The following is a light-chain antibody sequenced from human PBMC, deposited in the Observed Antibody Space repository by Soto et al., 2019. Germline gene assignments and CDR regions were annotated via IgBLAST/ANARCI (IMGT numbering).Light chain of an antibody. CDR2: DVS. CDR1: SSDVGGYNF. J-gene: IGLJ2*01. CDR3: SSKTSSSAYVV. Sequence: QSAPTQPASVSGSPGQSITISCTGTSSDVGGYNFVSWYQHHPGKAPKLLIYDVSNRPSGVSDRFSGSKSGNTASLTISGLQAEDEADYYCSSKTSSSAYVVFGGGTKVTVL. V-gene: IGLV2-14*01.